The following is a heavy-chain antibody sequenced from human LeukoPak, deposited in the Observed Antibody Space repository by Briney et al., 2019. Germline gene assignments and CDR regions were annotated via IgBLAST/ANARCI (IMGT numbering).Heavy chain of an antibody. J-gene: IGHJ3*01. V-gene: IGHV3-21*01. CDR3: ARVNYDTSDYDDAFDV. D-gene: IGHD3-22*01. CDR1: GFTFSSYR. Sequence: AGGSLRLSCAASGFTFSSYRMHWVRQAPGKGLEWVSSISSSSSYIYYADSVKGRFTISRDNAKNLLYLQMNSLRAEDTAVYYSARVNYDTSDYDDAFDVWGQGTMVTVSS. CDR2: ISSSSSYI.